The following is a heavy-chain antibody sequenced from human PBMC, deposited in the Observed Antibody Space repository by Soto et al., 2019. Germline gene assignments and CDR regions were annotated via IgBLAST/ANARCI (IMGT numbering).Heavy chain of an antibody. CDR3: ARAWVVVTAPDY. CDR1: GYTFTSYA. Sequence: QVQLVQSGAEEKKPGASVKVSCKASGYTFTSYAMHWVRQAPGQRLEWMGWINAGNGNTKYSQKFQGRVTITRDTSPSTAYMELNSLRSEDTAVYYCARAWVVVTAPDYWGQGTLVTVSS. J-gene: IGHJ4*02. V-gene: IGHV1-3*05. D-gene: IGHD2-21*02. CDR2: INAGNGNT.